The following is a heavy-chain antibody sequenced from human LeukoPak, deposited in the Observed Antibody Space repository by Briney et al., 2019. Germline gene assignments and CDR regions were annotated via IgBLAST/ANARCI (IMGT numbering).Heavy chain of an antibody. CDR1: GYTFTSYD. V-gene: IGHV1-8*01. J-gene: IGHJ4*02. Sequence: ASVKVSCKASGYTFTSYDINWVRQATGQGLEWMGWMNPNSGNTGYAQKFQGRVTMTRNTSISTAYMELSSLRSEDTAVYYCARGAEVSETVLRYFDWSLYSFDYWGQGTLVTVSS. CDR3: ARGAEVSETVLRYFDWSLYSFDY. D-gene: IGHD3-9*01. CDR2: MNPNSGNT.